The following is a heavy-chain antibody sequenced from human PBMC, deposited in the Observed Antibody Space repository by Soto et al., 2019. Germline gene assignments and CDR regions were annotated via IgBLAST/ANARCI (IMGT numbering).Heavy chain of an antibody. V-gene: IGHV1-18*04. CDR3: ARQGAYCSGGTCYHFDY. J-gene: IGHJ4*02. CDR1: GYTFTTYG. Sequence: QVHLVQSGAEVKKPGASVKVSCKASGYTFTTYGISWVRQAPGQGLEWMGWISTYNGNTNYEQKLQGRVTLTTDTLTSTAYMELRSLRSDDTAVYYCARQGAYCSGGTCYHFDYWGQGTLVTVSS. CDR2: ISTYNGNT. D-gene: IGHD2-15*01.